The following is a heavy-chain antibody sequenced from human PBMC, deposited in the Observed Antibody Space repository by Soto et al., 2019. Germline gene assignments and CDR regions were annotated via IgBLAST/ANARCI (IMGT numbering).Heavy chain of an antibody. V-gene: IGHV3-23*01. J-gene: IGHJ3*02. CDR3: AKSIAVADDAFDI. D-gene: IGHD6-19*01. CDR1: GFTFSSYA. CDR2: ISGSGGST. Sequence: GGSLRLSCASSGFTFSSYAMSWVRQAPGKGLEWVSAISGSGGSTYYADSVKGRFTISRDNSKNTLYLQMNSLRAEDTAVYYCAKSIAVADDAFDIWGQGTMVTVSS.